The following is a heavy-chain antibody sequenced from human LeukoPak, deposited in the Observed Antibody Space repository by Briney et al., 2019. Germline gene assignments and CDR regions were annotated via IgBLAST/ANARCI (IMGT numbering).Heavy chain of an antibody. Sequence: ASVKVSCKASGGSFSDYSISWVRQAPGQGLEWMGRIIAILDTAHYAQKFQGRFTITADKSTTTVYMELSSLRSDDTAVYYCVRSGYDYDWFDPWGQGTLVTVSS. J-gene: IGHJ5*02. CDR1: GGSFSDYS. CDR2: IIAILDTA. V-gene: IGHV1-69*08. D-gene: IGHD5-12*01. CDR3: VRSGYDYDWFDP.